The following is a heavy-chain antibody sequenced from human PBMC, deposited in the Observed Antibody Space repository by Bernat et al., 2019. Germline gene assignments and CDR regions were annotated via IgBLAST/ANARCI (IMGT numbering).Heavy chain of an antibody. D-gene: IGHD3-22*01. CDR3: VKDRSDYYDSSGLDY. CDR2: ISSNGGST. CDR1: GFTFSSYA. J-gene: IGHJ4*02. V-gene: IGHV3-64D*06. Sequence: EVQLVESGGGLVQPGGSLRLSCSASGFTFSSYAMYWVRQAPGKGLEYVSAISSNGGSTYYADSVKGRFTISRDNSKNTLYLQMSSLRAEDTAVYYCVKDRSDYYDSSGLDYWGQGTLVTVSS.